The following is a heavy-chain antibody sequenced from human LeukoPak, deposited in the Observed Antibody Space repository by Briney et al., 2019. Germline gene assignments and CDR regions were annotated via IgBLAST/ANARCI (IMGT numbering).Heavy chain of an antibody. CDR1: GFTFSSYS. V-gene: IGHV3-48*01. CDR2: ISSSSSTI. D-gene: IGHD2-2*01. J-gene: IGHJ6*03. CDR3: ARQVVVVVPAATDPDHYYYYMDV. Sequence: GGSLRLSCAASGFTFSSYSMNWVRQAPGKGLEWVSYISSSSSTIYYADSVKGRFTISRDNAKNSLYLQMNSLRAEDTAVYYCARQVVVVVPAATDPDHYYYYMDVWGKGTTVTVSS.